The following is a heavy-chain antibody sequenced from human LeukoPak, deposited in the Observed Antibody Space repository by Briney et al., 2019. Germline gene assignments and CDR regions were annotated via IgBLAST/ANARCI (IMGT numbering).Heavy chain of an antibody. CDR3: AKEVLVVIESYLEK. Sequence: GGSLRLSRAASGFTFMSCAMTWVRQAPGKGLGWVLTITGSGQTAYYSDSVKGRFTTSRDNSKNTLYLEMSSLRAEDTAIYYCAKEVLVVIESYLEKWGQGTLVTVSS. V-gene: IGHV3-23*01. CDR2: ITGSGQTA. D-gene: IGHD3-22*01. J-gene: IGHJ4*02. CDR1: GFTFMSCA.